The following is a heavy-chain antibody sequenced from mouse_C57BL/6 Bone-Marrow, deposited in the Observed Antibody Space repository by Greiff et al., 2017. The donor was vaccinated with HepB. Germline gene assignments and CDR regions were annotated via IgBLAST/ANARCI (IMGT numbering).Heavy chain of an antibody. D-gene: IGHD1-1*01. J-gene: IGHJ2*01. CDR1: GFTFSDYG. Sequence: EVHLVESGGGLVKPGGSLKLSCAASGFTFSDYGMHWVRQAPEKGLEWVAYISSGSSTIYYADTVKGRFTISRDNAKNTLFLQMTSLRSEDTAMYYCARPGTTVVAMDYFDYWGQGTTLTVSS. V-gene: IGHV5-17*01. CDR2: ISSGSSTI. CDR3: ARPGTTVVAMDYFDY.